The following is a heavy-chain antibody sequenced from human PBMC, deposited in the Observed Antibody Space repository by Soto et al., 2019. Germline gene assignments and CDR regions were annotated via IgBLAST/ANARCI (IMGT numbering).Heavy chain of an antibody. D-gene: IGHD2-2*01. CDR1: GFTFSDYY. V-gene: IGHV3-11*06. CDR2: ISSSSSYT. J-gene: IGHJ4*02. Sequence: GGSLRLSCAASGFTFSDYYMSWIRQAPGKGLEWVSYISSSSSYTNYADSVKGRFTISRDNAKNSLYLQMNSLRAEDTAVYYWARGLGYCSSTSSYGPLDYWGRGTRFTVSS. CDR3: ARGLGYCSSTSSYGPLDY.